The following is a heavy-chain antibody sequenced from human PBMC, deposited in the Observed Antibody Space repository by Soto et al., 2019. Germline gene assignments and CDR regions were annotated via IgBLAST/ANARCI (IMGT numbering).Heavy chain of an antibody. V-gene: IGHV5-51*01. Sequence: GESLKISCKGSGYSFTSYWIGWVRQMPGKGLEWMGIIYPGDSDTRYSPSFQGQVTISADKSISTAYLQWSSLKASDTAMYYCARPYCSGGSCYTSPFDYWGQGTLVTVSS. D-gene: IGHD2-15*01. CDR2: IYPGDSDT. CDR1: GYSFTSYW. CDR3: ARPYCSGGSCYTSPFDY. J-gene: IGHJ4*02.